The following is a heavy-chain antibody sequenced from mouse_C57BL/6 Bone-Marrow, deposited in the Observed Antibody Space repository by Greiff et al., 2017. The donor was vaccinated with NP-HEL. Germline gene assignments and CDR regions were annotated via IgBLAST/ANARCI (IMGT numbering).Heavy chain of an antibody. V-gene: IGHV5-6*01. CDR3: ARPFYYYGSSPYWYFDV. CDR2: ISSGGSYT. D-gene: IGHD1-1*01. J-gene: IGHJ1*03. CDR1: GFTFSSYG. Sequence: EVMLVESGGDLVKPGGSLKLSCAASGFTFSSYGMSWVRQTPDKRLEWVATISSGGSYTYYPDSVKGRFTISRDNAKNTLYLQMSSLKSEDTAMYYCARPFYYYGSSPYWYFDVWGTGTTVTVSS.